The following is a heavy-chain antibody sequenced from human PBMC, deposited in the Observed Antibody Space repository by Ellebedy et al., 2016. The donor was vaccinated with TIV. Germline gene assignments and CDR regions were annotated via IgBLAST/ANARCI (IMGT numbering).Heavy chain of an antibody. J-gene: IGHJ4*02. Sequence: GESLKISCAASGFTVSSNYMSWVRQAPGKGLEWVSVIYSGGSTYYADSVKGRFTISRDNSKNTLYLQMNSLRAEDTAVYYCARDIAVAGTDYWGQGTLVTVSS. CDR1: GFTVSSNY. CDR2: IYSGGST. CDR3: ARDIAVAGTDY. D-gene: IGHD6-19*01. V-gene: IGHV3-66*01.